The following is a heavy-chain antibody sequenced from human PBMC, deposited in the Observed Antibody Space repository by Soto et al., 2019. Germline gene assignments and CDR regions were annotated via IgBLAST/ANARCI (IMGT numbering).Heavy chain of an antibody. CDR1: GGSISSYY. V-gene: IGHV4-59*01. Sequence: QVQLQESGPGLVKPSETLSLTCTVSGGSISSYYWSWIRQPPGKGLEWIGYIYYSGSTNYNPSLKGRVTISVDTSKNQFSLKLSSVTAADTAVYYCARAGRYYYDSSGYRPPRGMDVWGQGTTVTVSS. CDR2: IYYSGST. CDR3: ARAGRYYYDSSGYRPPRGMDV. J-gene: IGHJ6*02. D-gene: IGHD3-22*01.